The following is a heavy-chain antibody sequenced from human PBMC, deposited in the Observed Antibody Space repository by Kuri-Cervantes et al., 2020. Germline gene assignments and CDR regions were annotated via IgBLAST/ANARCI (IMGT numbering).Heavy chain of an antibody. Sequence: SETLSLTCTVSGGSISSYYWSWIRQPAGKGLEWIGRIYTSGSTNYNPSLKSRVTISVDTSKNQCSLKLSSMTAADTAVYYCARFVTDWFDSWSQGTLVTVSS. CDR2: IYTSGST. D-gene: IGHD2-21*02. J-gene: IGHJ5*01. CDR1: GGSISSYY. CDR3: ARFVTDWFDS. V-gene: IGHV4-4*07.